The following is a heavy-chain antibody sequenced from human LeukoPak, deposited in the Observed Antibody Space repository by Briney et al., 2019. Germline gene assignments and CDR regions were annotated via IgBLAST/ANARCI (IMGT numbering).Heavy chain of an antibody. CDR2: INWNGGST. Sequence: GGSLRLSCAASGFTFDDYGMSWVRQAPGKGLEWVSGINWNGGSTGYADSVKGRFTISRDNAKNSLYLQMNSLRAEDTALYYCARGRHCSSTSCYPYYYYMDVWGKGTTVTVSS. CDR3: ARGRHCSSTSCYPYYYYMDV. D-gene: IGHD2-2*01. V-gene: IGHV3-20*04. CDR1: GFTFDDYG. J-gene: IGHJ6*03.